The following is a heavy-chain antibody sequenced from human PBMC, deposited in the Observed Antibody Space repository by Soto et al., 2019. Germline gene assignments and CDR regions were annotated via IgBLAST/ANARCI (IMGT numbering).Heavy chain of an antibody. D-gene: IGHD3-3*01. CDR1: GGSFSNYY. CDR3: ARFTIFGFYYYYGMDV. J-gene: IGHJ6*02. V-gene: IGHV4-34*01. CDR2: INHSGST. Sequence: SETLSLTCAVSGGSFSNYYLSWIRPPPGKGLEWIGEINHSGSTNYNPSLKSRVTISVDTSKNQFSLKLSSVTAADTAVYYCARFTIFGFYYYYGMDVWGQGTTVTVSS.